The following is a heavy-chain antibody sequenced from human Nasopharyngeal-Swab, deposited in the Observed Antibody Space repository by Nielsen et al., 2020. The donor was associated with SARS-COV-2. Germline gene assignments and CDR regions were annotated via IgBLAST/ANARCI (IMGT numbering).Heavy chain of an antibody. CDR3: ARSSSSMGGYYYYYGMDV. D-gene: IGHD2-2*01. J-gene: IGHJ6*02. CDR1: GGSISSYY. Sequence: SETLSLTCTVSGGSISSYYWSWIRQPPGKGLEWIGYIYYSGSTYYNPSLKSRVTISVDTSKNQFSLKLSSVTAADTAVYYCARSSSSMGGYYYYYGMDVWGQGTTVTVSS. CDR2: IYYSGST. V-gene: IGHV4-59*12.